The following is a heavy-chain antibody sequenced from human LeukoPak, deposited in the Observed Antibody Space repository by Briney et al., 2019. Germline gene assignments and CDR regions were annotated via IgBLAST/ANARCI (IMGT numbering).Heavy chain of an antibody. V-gene: IGHV1-46*01. Sequence: ASVKVSCKASGNTFTSYYMHWVRQAPGQGLEWMGIINPSGGSTSYAQKFQGRVTMTRDTSTSTVYMELSSLSSEDTAVYYCAKGELRFKEFDYWGQGTLVTVSS. D-gene: IGHD3-3*01. CDR2: INPSGGST. J-gene: IGHJ4*02. CDR1: GNTFTSYY. CDR3: AKGELRFKEFDY.